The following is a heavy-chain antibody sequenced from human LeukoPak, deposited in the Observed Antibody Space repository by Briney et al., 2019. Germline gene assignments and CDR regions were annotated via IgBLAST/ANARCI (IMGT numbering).Heavy chain of an antibody. V-gene: IGHV3-74*01. CDR1: GFTFSSYW. CDR3: ARVARGDYYYYYMDV. CDR2: INNDGSST. Sequence: PGGSLRLSCGASGFTFSSYWMHWVRQAPGEGLVWVSRINNDGSSTSYADSVQGRFTISRDNAKNTLYLQMNSLRAEDTALYYCARVARGDYYYYYMDVWGKGTTVTVSS. J-gene: IGHJ6*03. D-gene: IGHD3-10*01.